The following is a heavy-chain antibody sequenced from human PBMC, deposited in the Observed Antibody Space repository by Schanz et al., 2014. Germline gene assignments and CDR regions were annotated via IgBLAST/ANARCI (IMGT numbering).Heavy chain of an antibody. V-gene: IGHV3-23*01. D-gene: IGHD3-10*01. J-gene: IGHJ4*02. CDR3: AKDQGSYGSGSYSDFDY. CDR1: GVTFSSYA. CDR2: ISGSGAST. Sequence: EVQLLESGGGFVQPGGSLRLSCVASGVTFSSYAMSWVRQASGKGLEWVSDISGSGASTYYADSVKGRFTISRDNSKNTLYLQMNSLRAEDTAVYYCAKDQGSYGSGSYSDFDYWGQGTLATVSS.